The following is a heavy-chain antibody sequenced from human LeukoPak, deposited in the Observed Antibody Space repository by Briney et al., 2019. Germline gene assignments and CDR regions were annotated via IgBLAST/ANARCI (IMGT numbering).Heavy chain of an antibody. CDR2: IIPIFGTA. J-gene: IGHJ6*03. CDR3: ATGRIVYYYLYLDV. CDR1: GCTFSSYA. Sequence: SVKVSCKASGCTFSSYAISWVRQAPGQGLEWMGGIIPIFGTANYAQKFQGRVTITADKSTSTAYMELSSLRSEDTAVYYCATGRIVYYYLYLDVWAKDTSDTVSS. D-gene: IGHD3-16*02. V-gene: IGHV1-69*06.